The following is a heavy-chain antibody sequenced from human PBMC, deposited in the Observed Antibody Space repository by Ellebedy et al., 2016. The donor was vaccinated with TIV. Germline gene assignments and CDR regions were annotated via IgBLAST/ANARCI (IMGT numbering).Heavy chain of an antibody. Sequence: SETLSLTXSVSGYSISSNNWWVWIRQSPGKGLEWIGYIYYSGSTYYNPSLKSRVTISVDTSKNQFSLKLRSVTAADTAVYYCARDPLGDVVVPAWGQGTLVTVSS. CDR1: GYSISSNNW. CDR3: ARDPLGDVVVPA. V-gene: IGHV4-28*03. J-gene: IGHJ5*02. D-gene: IGHD2-2*01. CDR2: IYYSGST.